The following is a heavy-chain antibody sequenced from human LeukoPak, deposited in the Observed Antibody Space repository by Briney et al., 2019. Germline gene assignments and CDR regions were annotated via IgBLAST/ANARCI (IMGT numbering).Heavy chain of an antibody. D-gene: IGHD1/OR15-1a*01. CDR3: AKGTKPVMTIPDY. V-gene: IGHV3-53*01. CDR1: GFIFSNNF. CDR2: IYTGGST. Sequence: GGSLRLSCAASGFIFSNNFMSWVRQAPGKGLEWVSVIYTGGSTYYADSVRGRFTISRDNSKNTLYLQMNSLRAEDTAMYYCAKGTKPVMTIPDYWGQGTLVTVSS. J-gene: IGHJ4*02.